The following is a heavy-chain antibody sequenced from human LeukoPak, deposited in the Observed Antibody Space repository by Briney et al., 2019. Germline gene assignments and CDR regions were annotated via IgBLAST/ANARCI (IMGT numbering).Heavy chain of an antibody. D-gene: IGHD5-24*01. J-gene: IGHJ4*02. Sequence: SETLSLTCTVSGGSLSSGGYYWSWIRQHPGKGLEWIGYIYYSGSTYYNPSLKSRVTIAVDTSKNQFSLRLNSVTAADTAVYYCARGGAGGRDGYNYGYWGQGTLVTVSS. CDR1: GGSLSSGGYY. CDR2: IYYSGST. CDR3: ARGGAGGRDGYNYGY. V-gene: IGHV4-31*03.